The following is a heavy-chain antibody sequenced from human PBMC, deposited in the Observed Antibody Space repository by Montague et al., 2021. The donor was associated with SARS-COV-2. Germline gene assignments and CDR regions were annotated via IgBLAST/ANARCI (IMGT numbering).Heavy chain of an antibody. CDR3: ALRRTTVTSPYFDL. CDR2: IYWDDDK. V-gene: IGHV2-5*02. J-gene: IGHJ2*01. Sequence: PALVKPTQTLTLTCTFSGFSLSTSGVGVGWIRQPPGKALEWLALIYWDDDKRYSPSLKSRLTITKDTSKNQVVLTMTNMDPVDTATYYCALRRTTVTSPYFDLWGRGTLVTVSS. D-gene: IGHD4-17*01. CDR1: GFSLSTSGVG.